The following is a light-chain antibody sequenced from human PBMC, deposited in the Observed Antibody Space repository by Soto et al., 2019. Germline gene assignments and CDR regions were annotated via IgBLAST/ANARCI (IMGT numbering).Light chain of an antibody. CDR2: DVN. V-gene: IGLV2-14*01. Sequence: QSALTQPASVSGSPGQSITISCTGTSSDVGGYNFVSWYQQHPGKAPKLMIYDVNTRPSGVSNRFSGSKSGNTASLTISGLQAKDEADYYCSSYTSSSTLVFGIGTKVTVL. CDR3: SSYTSSSTLV. CDR1: SSDVGGYNF. J-gene: IGLJ1*01.